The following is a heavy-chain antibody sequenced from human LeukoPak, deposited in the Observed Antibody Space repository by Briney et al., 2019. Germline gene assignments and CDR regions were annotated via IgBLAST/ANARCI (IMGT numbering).Heavy chain of an antibody. CDR1: GGSFSGYY. CDR2: INHSGST. CDR3: ASGLVILTGYTWFDP. D-gene: IGHD3-9*01. V-gene: IGHV4-34*01. Sequence: PSQTLSLTCTVYGGSFSGYYWSWIRQPPGKGLEWIGEINHSGSTNYNPSLKSRVTISVDTSKNQFSLKLSSMTAADTAMYYCASGLVILTGYTWFDPWGQGTLVTVSS. J-gene: IGHJ5*02.